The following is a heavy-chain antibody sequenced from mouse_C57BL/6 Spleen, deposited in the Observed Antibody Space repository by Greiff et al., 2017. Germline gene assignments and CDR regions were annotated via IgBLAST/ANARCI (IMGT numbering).Heavy chain of an antibody. CDR2: IGYDGSN. V-gene: IGHV3-6*01. CDR1: GYSITSGYY. Sequence: EVQLQQSGPGLVKPSQSLSLTCSVTGYSITSGYYWNWIRQFPGNKLEWMGYIGYDGSNNYNPSLKNPISITRDTSKNQFFLKLNSVTTEDTATYYCARGGNLLPYYFDYWGQGTTLTVSS. D-gene: IGHD1-1*01. CDR3: ARGGNLLPYYFDY. J-gene: IGHJ2*01.